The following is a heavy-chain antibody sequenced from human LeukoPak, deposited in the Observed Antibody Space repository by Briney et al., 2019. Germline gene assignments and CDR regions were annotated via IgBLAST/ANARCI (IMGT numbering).Heavy chain of an antibody. CDR1: GGSISSYY. V-gene: IGHV4-59*06. Sequence: HSETLSLTCTVSGGSISSYYWSWIRQPPGKGLEWIGYTFYSGSTYYNPSLKSRVTISVDTSKNQFSLKLSSVTAADTAVYYCARENWGSGDYWGQGTLVTVSS. D-gene: IGHD7-27*01. J-gene: IGHJ4*02. CDR3: ARENWGSGDY. CDR2: TFYSGST.